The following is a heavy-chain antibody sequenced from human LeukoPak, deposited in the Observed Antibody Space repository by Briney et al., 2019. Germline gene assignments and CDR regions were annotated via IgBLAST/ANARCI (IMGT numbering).Heavy chain of an antibody. D-gene: IGHD3-22*01. V-gene: IGHV3-30*02. J-gene: IGHJ4*02. CDR3: AKDTYDSSGYYLS. Sequence: GGSLRLSCAASGFTFSSYGMHWVRQAPGKGLEWVAIIRYDGSNKYYADSVKGRFTISRDNSKNTLYLQMNSLRAEDTAVYYCAKDTYDSSGYYLSWGQGTLVTVSS. CDR2: IRYDGSNK. CDR1: GFTFSSYG.